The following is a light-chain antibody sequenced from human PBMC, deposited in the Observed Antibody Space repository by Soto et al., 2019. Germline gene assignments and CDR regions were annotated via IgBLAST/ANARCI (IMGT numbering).Light chain of an antibody. Sequence: EIVLTQSPGTLSLSPGERATLSCRASQSVSSSYLAWYQQKPGQAPRLLIYGASSRATGIPDRFSGSGSGTDFSLTISRLEPEDFAVYYCQQYGSSPPKTFGHGTKVEIK. V-gene: IGKV3-20*01. CDR1: QSVSSSY. J-gene: IGKJ1*01. CDR3: QQYGSSPPKT. CDR2: GAS.